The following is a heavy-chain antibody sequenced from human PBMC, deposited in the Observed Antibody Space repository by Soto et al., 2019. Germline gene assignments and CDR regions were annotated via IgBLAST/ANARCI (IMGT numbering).Heavy chain of an antibody. D-gene: IGHD2-21*02. Sequence: PWVSPTLSRAAYGFTFSSYGMHWVRQAPGKGLAWVAVISYYGSNKYYADSVKGRFNISRDNSKNTLYLQMNSLRAEDTAVYDCAKDNIGGNSSFGWSEPWGHGTWVTV. CDR1: GFTFSSYG. J-gene: IGHJ5*02. CDR2: ISYYGSNK. CDR3: AKDNIGGNSSFGWSEP. V-gene: IGHV3-30*18.